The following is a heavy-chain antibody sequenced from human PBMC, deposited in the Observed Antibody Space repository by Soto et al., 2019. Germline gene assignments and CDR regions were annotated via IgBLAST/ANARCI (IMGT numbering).Heavy chain of an antibody. CDR3: ARDLPGTTGDY. Sequence: QVQLVQSGAEVKKLGSSVKVSCKASGGTFSSYTISWVRQAPGQGLEWMGRIIPILGIANYAQKFQGRVTITADKSTSTAYMELSSLRSEDTAVYYCARDLPGTTGDYWGQGTLVTVSS. D-gene: IGHD1-1*01. V-gene: IGHV1-69*08. CDR2: IIPILGIA. J-gene: IGHJ4*02. CDR1: GGTFSSYT.